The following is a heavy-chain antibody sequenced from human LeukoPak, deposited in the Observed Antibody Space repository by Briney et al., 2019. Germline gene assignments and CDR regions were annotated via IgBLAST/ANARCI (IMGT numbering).Heavy chain of an antibody. CDR1: GYSFSTYV. Sequence: ASVKVSCKASGYSFSTYVINWVRQAPGQGLEWMGWISAYNGNTNYAQKFQGRVTMTTDTSTSTVHMELRSLRSDDTVVYYCAREGSVWGSYHYFEYWGQGSLVTVSS. V-gene: IGHV1-18*01. CDR2: ISAYNGNT. CDR3: AREGSVWGSYHYFEY. D-gene: IGHD3-16*02. J-gene: IGHJ4*02.